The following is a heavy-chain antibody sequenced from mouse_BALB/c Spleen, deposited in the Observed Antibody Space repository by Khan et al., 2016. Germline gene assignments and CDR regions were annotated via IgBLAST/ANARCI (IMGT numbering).Heavy chain of an antibody. J-gene: IGHJ2*01. V-gene: IGHV1S56*01. CDR2: IYPGNVNT. CDR3: ARTGDGYHFDY. CDR1: GYTFTSYY. Sequence: QVQLQQPGPELVKPGASVRISCKASGYTFTSYYIHWVKQRPGQGLEWIGWIYPGNVNTKYNEKFKGKATLTADKSSSTVYMQLSSLTSEDSAVYFCARTGDGYHFDYWGQGTTLTVSS. D-gene: IGHD2-3*01.